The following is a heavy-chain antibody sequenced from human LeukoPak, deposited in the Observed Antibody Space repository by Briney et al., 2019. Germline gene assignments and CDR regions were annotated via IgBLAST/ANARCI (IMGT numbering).Heavy chain of an antibody. CDR2: INPNSGGT. J-gene: IGHJ4*02. D-gene: IGHD2-15*01. V-gene: IGHV1-2*02. CDR1: GYTFTSYG. CDR3: ARYRDNCSGGSCYFYFDY. Sequence: ASVKVSCKASGYTFTSYGISWVRQAPGQGLEWMGWINPNSGGTNYAQKFQGRVTMTRDTSISTAYMELSRLRSDDTAVYYCARYRDNCSGGSCYFYFDYWGQGTLVTVSS.